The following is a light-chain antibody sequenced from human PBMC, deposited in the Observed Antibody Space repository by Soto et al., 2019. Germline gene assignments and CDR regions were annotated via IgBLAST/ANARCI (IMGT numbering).Light chain of an antibody. CDR3: QQYNNWPPWT. V-gene: IGKV3-15*01. J-gene: IGKJ1*01. CDR2: GAS. CDR1: QSVSSN. Sequence: EIVMTQSPATLSVSPGERATLSCRASQSVSSNLAWYQQKPGQAPRLLIYGASTRATGVPARFSGSGSGTEFTLTNSSLQSEDFVVYYCQQYNNWPPWTFGQGTKVEI.